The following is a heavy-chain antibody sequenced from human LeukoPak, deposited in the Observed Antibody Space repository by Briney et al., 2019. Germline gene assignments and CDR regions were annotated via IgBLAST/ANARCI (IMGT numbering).Heavy chain of an antibody. CDR3: ARDRGTMIEYYFDY. CDR2: IYYSGST. V-gene: IGHV4-31*03. Sequence: SETLSLTCTVSGGSLSSGGYYWSWIRQHPGKGLEWIGYIYYSGSTYYNPSLKSRVTISVDTSKNQFSLKLSSVTAADTAVYYCARDRGTMIEYYFDYWGQGTLVTVSS. CDR1: GGSLSSGGYY. D-gene: IGHD3-22*01. J-gene: IGHJ4*02.